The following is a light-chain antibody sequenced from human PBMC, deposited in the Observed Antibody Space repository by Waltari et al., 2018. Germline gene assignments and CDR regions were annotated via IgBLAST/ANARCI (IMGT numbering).Light chain of an antibody. CDR1: QDIGGY. Sequence: DIQLTQSPSSLAASVGDRVTLTCRASQDIGGYLNWYQHPPGRAPKLLIYRTTILTTGVPSRFSGGASRTDYTLTITNLQPEDIATYYCQYYDNLPMFTFGPGTKVEIK. V-gene: IGKV1-33*01. CDR2: RTT. CDR3: QYYDNLPMFT. J-gene: IGKJ2*01.